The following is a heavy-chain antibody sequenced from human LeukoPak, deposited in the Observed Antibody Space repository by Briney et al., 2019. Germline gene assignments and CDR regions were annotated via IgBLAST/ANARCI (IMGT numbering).Heavy chain of an antibody. D-gene: IGHD5-12*01. CDR2: ISGSGGSI. Sequence: PGGSLRLSCAASGFSFSNAWMSWVRQAPGKGLEWVSRISGSGGSIYYADSVKGRFTISRDKSKNTLYLQMNSLRAEDTAVYYCAKGSGYDPLDYWGQGTLVTVSS. V-gene: IGHV3-23*01. J-gene: IGHJ4*02. CDR3: AKGSGYDPLDY. CDR1: GFSFSNAW.